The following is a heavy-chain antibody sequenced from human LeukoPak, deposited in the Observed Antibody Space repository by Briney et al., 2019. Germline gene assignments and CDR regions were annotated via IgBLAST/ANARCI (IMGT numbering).Heavy chain of an antibody. CDR3: ARALRFNSSGYNGY. Sequence: GASVKVSCKASGYTFTSYGISWVRQAPGQGLEWMGWISAYNGNTNYAQKLQGRVTMTTDTSTSTAYMELRSLRSDDTAVYYCARALRFNSSGYNGYWGQGTLVTVSS. V-gene: IGHV1-18*01. CDR1: GYTFTSYG. D-gene: IGHD6-19*01. J-gene: IGHJ4*02. CDR2: ISAYNGNT.